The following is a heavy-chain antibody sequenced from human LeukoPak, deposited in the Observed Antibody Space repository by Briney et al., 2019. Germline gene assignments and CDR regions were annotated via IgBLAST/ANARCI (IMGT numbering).Heavy chain of an antibody. V-gene: IGHV6-1*01. CDR3: ARDRAPDWNYVNWFDP. J-gene: IGHJ5*02. Sequence: SQTLSLTCAISGDSVSSDSAAWNWIRQSPSRGLEWLGRTYYRSKWYNDYALSVKSRITINPDTSKNQFSLQLNSVTPEDTAVYHCARDRAPDWNYVNWFDPWGQGTLVTVSS. CDR1: GDSVSSDSAA. D-gene: IGHD1-7*01. CDR2: TYYRSKWYN.